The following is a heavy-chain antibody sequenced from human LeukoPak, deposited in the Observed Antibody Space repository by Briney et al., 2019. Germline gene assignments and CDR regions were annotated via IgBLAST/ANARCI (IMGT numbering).Heavy chain of an antibody. CDR1: GYTFTSYD. CDR3: AVGYCSSTSCPYYYYYYMDV. Sequence: ASVKVSCKASGYTFTSYDINWVRQATGQGLEWMGWMNPNSGNTGYAQKFQGRVTMTRYTSISTTYMELSSLRSEDTAVYYCAVGYCSSTSCPYYYYYYMDVWGKGTTVTVSS. CDR2: MNPNSGNT. J-gene: IGHJ6*03. D-gene: IGHD2-2*01. V-gene: IGHV1-8*01.